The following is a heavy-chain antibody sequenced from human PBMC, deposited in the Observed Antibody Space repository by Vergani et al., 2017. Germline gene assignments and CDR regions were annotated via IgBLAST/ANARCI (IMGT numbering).Heavy chain of an antibody. D-gene: IGHD3/OR15-3a*01. CDR1: GFSMQSGSLY. J-gene: IGHJ5*02. CDR3: ARGETRTDWFDP. CDR2: VYPSGTT. Sequence: QVQLHESCPGLVKPSETLSLICSVSGFSMQSGSLYWTWIRQTAERRLEWMGRVYPSGTTNYNPSLNGRVTILVDKAKNILSLRLKSVTAADTAVYYCARGETRTDWFDPWGQGTLVTVSS. V-gene: IGHV4-61*02.